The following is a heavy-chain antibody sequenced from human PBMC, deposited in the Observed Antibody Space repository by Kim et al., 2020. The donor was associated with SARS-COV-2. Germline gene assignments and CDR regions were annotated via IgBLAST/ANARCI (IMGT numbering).Heavy chain of an antibody. CDR2: T. J-gene: IGHJ4*02. Sequence: TYYNPPLKSRVTISVDTSKNQFSLKLSSVTAADTAVYYCTRGYDSSYLDYWGQGTLVTVSS. D-gene: IGHD3-22*01. V-gene: IGHV4-31*02. CDR3: TRGYDSSYLDY.